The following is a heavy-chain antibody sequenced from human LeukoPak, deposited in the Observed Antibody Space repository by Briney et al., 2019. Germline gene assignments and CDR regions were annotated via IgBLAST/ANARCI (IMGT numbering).Heavy chain of an antibody. CDR3: VRGNPGNFDY. CDR2: INSVGSST. V-gene: IGHV3-74*01. J-gene: IGHJ4*02. Sequence: PGGSLRLSCEASGFTLSTYWMHWVRQAPGKGLVWASRINSVGSSTTYADSVKGRFTISRDNAKNTLYLQMNSLKAEDTAVYYCVRGNPGNFDYWGQGTLVTVSS. CDR1: GFTLSTYW.